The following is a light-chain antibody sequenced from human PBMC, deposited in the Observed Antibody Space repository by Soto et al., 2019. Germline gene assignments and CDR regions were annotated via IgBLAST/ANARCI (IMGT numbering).Light chain of an antibody. J-gene: IGKJ3*01. CDR1: QAISNY. Sequence: DIQMTQSPSSLSASVGDRVTITCRASQAISNYLAWYQQKPGQVPKLLIYGASTLQSGVPSRFGGSGSGTDFTLTISSLQPEDVATYYCQKYDSVPFTFGPGTRVDI. V-gene: IGKV1-27*01. CDR2: GAS. CDR3: QKYDSVPFT.